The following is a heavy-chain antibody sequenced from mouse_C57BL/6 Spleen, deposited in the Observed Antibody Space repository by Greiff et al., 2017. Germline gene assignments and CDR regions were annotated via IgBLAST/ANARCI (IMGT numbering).Heavy chain of an antibody. V-gene: IGHV5-9*01. CDR3: ARHEGYYGNMDY. D-gene: IGHD2-1*01. CDR2: ISGGGGNT. Sequence: EVQVVESGGGLVKPGGSLKLSCAASGFTFSSYTMSWVRQTPEKRLAWVATISGGGGNTYYPDSVKGRFTISRDNAKNTLYLQMSSLRSEDTALYYDARHEGYYGNMDYWGQGTTLTVSS. J-gene: IGHJ2*01. CDR1: GFTFSSYT.